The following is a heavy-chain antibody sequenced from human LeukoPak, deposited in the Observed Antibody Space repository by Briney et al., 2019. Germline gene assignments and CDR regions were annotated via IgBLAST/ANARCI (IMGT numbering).Heavy chain of an antibody. CDR3: APEGLLRFLEWP. V-gene: IGHV3-73*01. CDR2: VRSKANSYAT. CDR1: GFTFSGSA. D-gene: IGHD3-3*01. J-gene: IGHJ5*02. Sequence: GGSLRLSCAASGFTFSGSAMHWVRQASGKGLEWVGRVRSKANSYATAYAASVKGRFTISRDNAKNSLYLQMNSLRAEDTAVYYCAPEGLLRFLEWPRGQGTLVTVSS.